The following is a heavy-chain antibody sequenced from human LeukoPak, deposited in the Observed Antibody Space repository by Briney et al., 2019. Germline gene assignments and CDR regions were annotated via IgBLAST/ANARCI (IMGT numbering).Heavy chain of an antibody. CDR2: IYPGDSDT. CDR1: GYSFTSYW. CDR3: AKLYYYDSSGWGSFDY. V-gene: IGHV5-51*01. D-gene: IGHD3-22*01. J-gene: IGHJ4*02. Sequence: GESLNISCKGSGYSFTSYWIAWVRQMPGKGLEWMGNIYPGDSDTRYSPSFQGQVIISADKSLYTAYLQWSSLKASDTAMYYCAKLYYYDSSGWGSFDYWGQGTLVTVSS.